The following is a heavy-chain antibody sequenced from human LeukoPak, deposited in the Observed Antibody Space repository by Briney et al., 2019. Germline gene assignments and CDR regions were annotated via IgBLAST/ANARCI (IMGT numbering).Heavy chain of an antibody. D-gene: IGHD3-10*01. CDR1: GLPLGNYA. Sequence: GGSLRLLCAASGLPLGNYAMSCLRQAPGEALEWVSAISGNGYNTYCAESVKGRFTISSESSGNTLSLQMHNLRAEDTAVYYCAKGVRLWFAFYFDYWGQGTLVTVSS. V-gene: IGHV3-23*01. CDR3: AKGVRLWFAFYFDY. CDR2: ISGNGYNT. J-gene: IGHJ4*02.